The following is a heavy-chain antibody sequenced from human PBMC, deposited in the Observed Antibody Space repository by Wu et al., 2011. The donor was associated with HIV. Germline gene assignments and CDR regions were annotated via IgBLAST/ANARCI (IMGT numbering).Heavy chain of an antibody. CDR1: GGTFSSYA. J-gene: IGHJ4*02. Sequence: QVQLVQSGAEVKKPGSSVKVSCKASGGTFSSYAISWVRQAPGQGLEWMGGIIPIFGTANYAQKFQGRVTITTDESTSTAYMELSSLRSEDTAVYYCAHPYCSGGSCLPYFDYWAREPWSPSP. V-gene: IGHV1-69*05. D-gene: IGHD2-15*01. CDR3: AHPYCSGGSCLPYFDY. CDR2: IIPIFGTA.